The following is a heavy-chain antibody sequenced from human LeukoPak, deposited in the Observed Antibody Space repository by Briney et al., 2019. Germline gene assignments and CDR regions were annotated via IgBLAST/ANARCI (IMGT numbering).Heavy chain of an antibody. CDR1: GSSISSSNYY. V-gene: IGHV4-39*01. Sequence: SETLSLTCTVSGSSISSSNYYWGWIRQPPEKGLEWIGTINYSGSTYYNPSLKSRVTMSVDTSKNQFSLELSSVTAADTAVYYCASRQRYSSGWYFDCWGQGALVTVSS. J-gene: IGHJ4*02. CDR2: INYSGST. D-gene: IGHD6-19*01. CDR3: ASRQRYSSGWYFDC.